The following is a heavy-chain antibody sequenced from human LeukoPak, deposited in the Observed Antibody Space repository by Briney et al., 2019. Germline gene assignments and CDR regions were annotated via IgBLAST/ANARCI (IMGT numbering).Heavy chain of an antibody. CDR1: GFTFSSYA. Sequence: GRSLRLSCAASGFTFSSYAMHWVRQAPGKVLEWVAVISYDGSNKYYADSVKGRFTISRDNSKNTLYLQMNSLRAEDTAVYYCAKDPITGTTNYYMDVWGKGTTVTISS. CDR3: AKDPITGTTNYYMDV. V-gene: IGHV3-30*04. CDR2: ISYDGSNK. J-gene: IGHJ6*03. D-gene: IGHD1-20*01.